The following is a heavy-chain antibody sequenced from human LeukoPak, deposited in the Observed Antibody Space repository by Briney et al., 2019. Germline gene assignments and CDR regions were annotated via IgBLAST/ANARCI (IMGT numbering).Heavy chain of an antibody. CDR2: INPNSGGT. D-gene: IGHD4-17*01. Sequence: ASVKVSCKASGYTFTGYYMHWVRQAPGQGLEWVGWINPNSGGTNYAQKFQGRVTMTRDTSISTAYMELSRLGSDDTAVYYCASRASSVTTRGWYFDLWGRGTLVTVSS. V-gene: IGHV1-2*02. J-gene: IGHJ2*01. CDR1: GYTFTGYY. CDR3: ASRASSVTTRGWYFDL.